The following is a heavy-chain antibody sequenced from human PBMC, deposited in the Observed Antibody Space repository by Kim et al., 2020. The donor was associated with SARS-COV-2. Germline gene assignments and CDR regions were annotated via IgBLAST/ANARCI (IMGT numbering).Heavy chain of an antibody. CDR2: IYYSGST. D-gene: IGHD6-13*01. CDR1: GGSISSSSYY. CDR3: ARLSIAAAGIFDY. V-gene: IGHV4-39*01. Sequence: SDTLSLTCTVSGGSISSSSYYWGWIRQPPGKGLEWIGSIYYSGSTYYNPSLKSRVTISVDTSKNQFSLKLSSVTAADTAVYYCARLSIAAAGIFDYWGQGTLVTVSS. J-gene: IGHJ4*02.